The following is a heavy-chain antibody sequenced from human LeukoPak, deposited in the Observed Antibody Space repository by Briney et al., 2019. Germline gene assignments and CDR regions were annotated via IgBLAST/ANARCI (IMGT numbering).Heavy chain of an antibody. CDR2: LHFSGST. CDR1: GDSVNSNDHY. CDR3: ARRVSTPSVAAGGFDF. D-gene: IGHD2-15*01. Sequence: SETLSLTCTVSGDSVNSNDHYWVWIRQLPGKGLEWIGSLHFSGSTYRHPSLKSRVTISLDSSKNLFSLRLNSVTAADTAMYYCARRVSTPSVAAGGFDFWGQGTLVTVSS. J-gene: IGHJ4*02. V-gene: IGHV4-39*01.